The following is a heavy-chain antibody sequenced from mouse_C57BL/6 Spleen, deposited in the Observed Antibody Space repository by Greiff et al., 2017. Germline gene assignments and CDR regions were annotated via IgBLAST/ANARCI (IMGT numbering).Heavy chain of an antibody. CDR2: FNPSSGYT. CDR1: GYTFTTSP. CDR3: ARLCGSD. D-gene: IGHD1-1*01. J-gene: IGHJ3*01. Sequence: ESGAELAKPGASVKLSCKASGYTFTTSPMHWVKQRPGQGLEWIGYFNPSSGYTKYNQKFKDKATLTADKSSSTAYMQLSSLTYEDSAVXYCARLCGSDWGQGTLVTVSA. V-gene: IGHV1-7*01.